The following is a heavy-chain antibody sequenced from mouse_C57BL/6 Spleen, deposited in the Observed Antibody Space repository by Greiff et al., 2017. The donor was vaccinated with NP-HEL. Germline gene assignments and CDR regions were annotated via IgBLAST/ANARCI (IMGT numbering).Heavy chain of an antibody. J-gene: IGHJ4*01. CDR2: ISSGSSTI. CDR3: ATTVVAHYYAMDY. D-gene: IGHD1-1*01. V-gene: IGHV5-17*01. Sequence: DVMLVESGGGLVKPGGSLKLSCAASGFTFSDYGMHWVRQAPEKGLEWVAYISSGSSTIYYADTVKGRFTISRDNAKNTLFLQMTSLRSEDTAMYYCATTVVAHYYAMDYWGQGTSVTVSS. CDR1: GFTFSDYG.